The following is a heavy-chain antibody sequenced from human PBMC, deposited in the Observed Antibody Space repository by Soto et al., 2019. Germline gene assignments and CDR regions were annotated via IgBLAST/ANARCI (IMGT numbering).Heavy chain of an antibody. CDR3: ARDRGQWLVPDYYYGMDV. CDR2: INHSGST. D-gene: IGHD6-19*01. V-gene: IGHV4-34*01. Sequence: SETLSLTCAVYGGSFSGYYWSWIRQPPGKGLEWIGEINHSGSTNYNPSLKSRVTISVDKSKNQFSLKLSSVTAADTAVYYCARDRGQWLVPDYYYGMDVWGQGTTVTVSS. CDR1: GGSFSGYY. J-gene: IGHJ6*02.